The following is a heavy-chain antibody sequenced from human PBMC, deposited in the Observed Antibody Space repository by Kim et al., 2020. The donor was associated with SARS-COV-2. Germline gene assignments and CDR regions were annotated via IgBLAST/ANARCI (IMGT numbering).Heavy chain of an antibody. CDR3: AKDISTSSWYLVY. D-gene: IGHD2-2*01. J-gene: IGHJ4*02. CDR1: GFTFGDYA. Sequence: GGSQRLSCAASGFTFGDYAMHWVRQAPGKGLEWVSGISWNSGSIGYADSVKGRFTISRDNAKNSLYLQMNSLRAEDTALYYCAKDISTSSWYLVYWGQGTLGTVSS. CDR2: ISWNSGSI. V-gene: IGHV3-9*01.